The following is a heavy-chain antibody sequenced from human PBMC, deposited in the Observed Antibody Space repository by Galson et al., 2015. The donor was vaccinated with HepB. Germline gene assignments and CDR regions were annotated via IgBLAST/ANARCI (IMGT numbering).Heavy chain of an antibody. J-gene: IGHJ4*02. Sequence: SLRLSCAASGFTFDDYAMHWVRQAPGKGLEWVSGISWNSGSIGYADSVKGRFTISRDNAKNSLYLQMNSLRAEDTALYYCAKDISRTRFLEWSLGIDYWGQGTLVTVSS. D-gene: IGHD3-3*01. CDR2: ISWNSGSI. CDR1: GFTFDDYA. CDR3: AKDISRTRFLEWSLGIDY. V-gene: IGHV3-9*01.